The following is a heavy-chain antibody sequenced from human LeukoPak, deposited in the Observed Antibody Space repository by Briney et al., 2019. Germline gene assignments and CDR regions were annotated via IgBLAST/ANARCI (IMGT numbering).Heavy chain of an antibody. Sequence: GGSLRLSCAASGFTFSSYWMSWVRQTPEKGLEWVANIKQDGSEKYYVDSVKGRFTNSRDNAKNSMFLQMNSLRAEDTAVYYCAREWAPDYDILTGYRINLHFDYWGQGTLVTVSS. D-gene: IGHD3-9*01. CDR3: AREWAPDYDILTGYRINLHFDY. V-gene: IGHV3-7*01. CDR1: GFTFSSYW. CDR2: IKQDGSEK. J-gene: IGHJ4*02.